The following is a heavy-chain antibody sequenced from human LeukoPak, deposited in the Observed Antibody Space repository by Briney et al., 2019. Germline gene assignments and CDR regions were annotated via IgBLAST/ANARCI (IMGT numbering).Heavy chain of an antibody. CDR2: IYYSGST. D-gene: IGHD3-3*01. CDR3: AAGRTDFGVVIGAFDI. CDR1: GGSITSHY. Sequence: SETLSLTCTVSGGSITSHYWSWIRQPPGQGLEWLGYIYYSGSTNYNPSLKSRVTMSVDTSKNLLSLKVTSVTTADTAVYYCAAGRTDFGVVIGAFDIWGQGTRVTVSS. J-gene: IGHJ3*02. V-gene: IGHV4-59*11.